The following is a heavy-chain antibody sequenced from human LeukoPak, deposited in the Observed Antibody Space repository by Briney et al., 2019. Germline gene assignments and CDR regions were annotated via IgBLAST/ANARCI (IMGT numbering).Heavy chain of an antibody. D-gene: IGHD1-26*01. CDR2: IYPGDSDT. J-gene: IGHJ4*02. V-gene: IGHV5-51*01. CDR3: ARFPSGIVGATGALIDY. CDR1: GYSFTSYW. Sequence: NHGESLKISCKGSGYSFTSYWIGWVRQMPGKGLEWMGIIYPGDSDTRYSPSFQGQVTISADKSISTAYLQWSSLKASDTAMYYCARFPSGIVGATGALIDYWGQGTLVTVSS.